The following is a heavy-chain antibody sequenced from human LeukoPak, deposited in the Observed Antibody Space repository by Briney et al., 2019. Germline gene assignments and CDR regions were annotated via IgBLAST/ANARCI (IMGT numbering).Heavy chain of an antibody. CDR1: GFTFSSYW. Sequence: GGSLRLSCAASGFTFSSYWMNWVRQAPGKGLEWLSYISSGTTTIYYTDSVEGRFTLSRDNAKNSLYLQMNSLRAEDTAVYYCARESGSYYSFDYWGQGTLVTVSS. J-gene: IGHJ4*02. CDR3: ARESGSYYSFDY. V-gene: IGHV3-48*04. D-gene: IGHD1-26*01. CDR2: ISSGTTTI.